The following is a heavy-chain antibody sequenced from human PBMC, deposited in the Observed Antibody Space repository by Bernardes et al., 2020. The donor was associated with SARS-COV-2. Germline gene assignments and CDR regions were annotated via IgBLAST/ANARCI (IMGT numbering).Heavy chain of an antibody. D-gene: IGHD6-6*01. J-gene: IGHJ4*02. Sequence: SEPLSLTCAVYGYCISSAYYWGCILQPPGKGLEWIGSIFHGGSTYYNPSLKSRVTISLDTSKNQFSLRLRTVTAADTAVYYCAREAGDSRSSLDYWGQGTLVTVSS. CDR2: IFHGGST. CDR3: AREAGDSRSSLDY. CDR1: GYCISSAYY. V-gene: IGHV4-38-2*02.